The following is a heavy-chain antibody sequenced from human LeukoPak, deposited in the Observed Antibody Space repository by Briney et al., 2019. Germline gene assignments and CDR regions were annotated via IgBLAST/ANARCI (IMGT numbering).Heavy chain of an antibody. Sequence: PSETLSLTCAVSGGFISSSNWWSWVRQPPGKGLEWIGEIYHSGSTNYNPSFKRRVTISVDKSNNRFSLKLSSVTAADTAVYYCAKLGNDYWGQGTLVTVSS. J-gene: IGHJ4*02. V-gene: IGHV4-4*02. CDR2: IYHSGST. D-gene: IGHD6-13*01. CDR1: GGFISSSNW. CDR3: AKLGNDY.